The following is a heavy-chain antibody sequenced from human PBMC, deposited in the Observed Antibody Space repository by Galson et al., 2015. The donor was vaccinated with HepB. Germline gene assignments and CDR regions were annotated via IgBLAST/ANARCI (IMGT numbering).Heavy chain of an antibody. CDR3: ATVPLSYSSTYYFDY. D-gene: IGHD6-19*01. CDR1: GFTVSSNY. Sequence: SLRLSCAASGFTVSSNYMSWVRQAPGKGLEWVSVIYGGGSTYYADSVKGRFTISRDNSKNTLYLQMNSLRAEDTAVYYCATVPLSYSSTYYFDYWGQGTLVTVSS. CDR2: IYGGGST. J-gene: IGHJ4*02. V-gene: IGHV3-66*01.